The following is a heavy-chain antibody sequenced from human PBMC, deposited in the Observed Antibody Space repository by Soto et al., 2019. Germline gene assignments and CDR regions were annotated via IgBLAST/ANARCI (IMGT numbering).Heavy chain of an antibody. J-gene: IGHJ4*02. Sequence: GGSLRLSCAATGFTFSSYEMNWVRQAPGKGLEWVSYISSSGSTIYYADSVKGRFTISRDNAKNSLYLQMNSLRAEDTAVYYCARGGYYYDSSGFLDYWGQGTLVTVS. V-gene: IGHV3-48*03. D-gene: IGHD3-22*01. CDR2: ISSSGSTI. CDR3: ARGGYYYDSSGFLDY. CDR1: GFTFSSYE.